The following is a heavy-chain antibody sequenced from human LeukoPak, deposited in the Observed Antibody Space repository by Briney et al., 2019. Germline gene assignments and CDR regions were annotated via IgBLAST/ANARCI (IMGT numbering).Heavy chain of an antibody. CDR3: ARVLGTTVTTRYFDL. Sequence: SETLSLTCTVSGGSISSYYWSWIRQPPGKGLEWIGYIYYSGSTNYNPSLKSRVTISVDTSKNQFSLKLSSVTAADTAVYYCARVLGTTVTTRYFDLWGRGTLVTVSS. D-gene: IGHD4-17*01. V-gene: IGHV4-59*01. CDR1: GGSISSYY. J-gene: IGHJ2*01. CDR2: IYYSGST.